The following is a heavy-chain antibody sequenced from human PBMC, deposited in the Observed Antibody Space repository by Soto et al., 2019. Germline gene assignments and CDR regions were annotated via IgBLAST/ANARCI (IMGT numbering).Heavy chain of an antibody. V-gene: IGHV1-18*04. CDR3: ARDLLSDMDGKNWFDP. CDR2: ISAYNGNT. CDR1: GYTFTSYG. J-gene: IGHJ5*02. Sequence: ASVKVSCKASGYTFTSYGISWVRQAPGQGLEWMGWISAYNGNTNYAQKLQGRVTITTDTSTSTAYMELRSLRSDDTAVYYCARDLLSDMDGKNWFDPWGQGTLVTVSS.